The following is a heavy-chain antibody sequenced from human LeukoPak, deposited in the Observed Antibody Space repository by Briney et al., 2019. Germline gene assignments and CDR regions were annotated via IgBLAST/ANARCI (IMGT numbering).Heavy chain of an antibody. V-gene: IGHV4-39*02. Sequence: SETLSLTCTVSGGSISFSSYYWGWVRQPPGKGLEWIGSISSRGSTYYNPSLKSRVTISVDTSKNQFSLKLNSVTASDTAVYYCVRDLEWFDPWGQGTLVTVSS. CDR2: ISSRGST. D-gene: IGHD1-1*01. J-gene: IGHJ5*02. CDR3: VRDLEWFDP. CDR1: GGSISFSSYY.